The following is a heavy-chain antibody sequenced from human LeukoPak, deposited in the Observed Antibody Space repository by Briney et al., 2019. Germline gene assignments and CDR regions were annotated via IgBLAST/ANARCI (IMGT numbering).Heavy chain of an antibody. Sequence: GGSLRLSCAASGFTFSSYSMTWVRQAPGKGLEWVSSISGSNTYICYLDSVKGRFTISRDNAKNSLYLQMNSLRAEDTAAYYCARGEGYNGYLSQDYWGQGTLVTVSS. CDR3: ARGEGYNGYLSQDY. V-gene: IGHV3-21*01. D-gene: IGHD5-12*01. J-gene: IGHJ4*02. CDR1: GFTFSSYS. CDR2: ISGSNTYI.